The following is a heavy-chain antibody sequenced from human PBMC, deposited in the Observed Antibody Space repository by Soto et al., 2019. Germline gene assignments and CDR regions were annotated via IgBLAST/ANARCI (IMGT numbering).Heavy chain of an antibody. CDR2: IWYDGSNK. CDR1: GFTFSSYG. J-gene: IGHJ4*02. CDR3: ARETLGRAVAGTLDY. D-gene: IGHD6-19*01. Sequence: QVQLVESGGGVVQPGRSLRLSCAASGFTFSSYGMHWVRQAPGKGLEWVAVIWYDGSNKYYADSVKGRFTISRDNPKNTLYLQMNSLRAEDTAVYYCARETLGRAVAGTLDYWGQGTLVTVSS. V-gene: IGHV3-33*01.